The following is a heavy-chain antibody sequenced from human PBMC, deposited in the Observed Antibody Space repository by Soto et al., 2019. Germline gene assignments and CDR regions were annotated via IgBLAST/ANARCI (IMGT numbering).Heavy chain of an antibody. Sequence: GGSLRLSCAASGFTFSSYWMSWVRQAPGKGLEWVANIKQDGSEKYYVDSVKGRFTISRDNAKNSLYLQMNSLRAEDTAVYYCARDRLQYSILNGMDVWGQGTTVTVSS. CDR3: ARDRLQYSILNGMDV. V-gene: IGHV3-7*01. J-gene: IGHJ6*02. CDR1: GFTFSSYW. CDR2: IKQDGSEK. D-gene: IGHD4-4*01.